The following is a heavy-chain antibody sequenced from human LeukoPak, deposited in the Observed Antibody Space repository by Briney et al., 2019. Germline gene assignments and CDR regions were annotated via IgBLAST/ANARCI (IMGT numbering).Heavy chain of an antibody. J-gene: IGHJ4*02. Sequence: GGSLRLSCAASGFTFSSYAMHWVRQAPGKGLGWVAVIWYDGSNKYYADSVKGRSTISRDNSKNTLYLQMNSLRADDTAVYYCAKVTDSSGYFPSDYWGQGTLVTVSS. CDR1: GFTFSSYA. D-gene: IGHD3-22*01. CDR3: AKVTDSSGYFPSDY. CDR2: IWYDGSNK. V-gene: IGHV3-33*06.